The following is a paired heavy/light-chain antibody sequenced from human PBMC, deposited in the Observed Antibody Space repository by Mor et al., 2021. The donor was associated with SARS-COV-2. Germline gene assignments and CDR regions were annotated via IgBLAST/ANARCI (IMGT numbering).Light chain of an antibody. V-gene: IGKV3-11*01. CDR2: DAS. J-gene: IGKJ2*01. CDR1: QSVSSY. CDR3: QQRSNWMYT. Sequence: EIVLTQSPATLSLSPGERATLSCRASQSVSSYLAWYQQKPGQAPRLLIYDASNRATGIPARFSGSGSGTDFTLTISSLEPEDFAVYYCQQRSNWMYTFGQGTKLEIK.
Heavy chain of an antibody. CDR3: ASANDYYDSSGYYYARIDY. J-gene: IGHJ4*02. Sequence: QVQLQQSGPGLVKPSQTLSLTCAISGDSVSSNSAAWNWIRQSPSRGLEWLGRTYYRSKWYNDYAVSVKSRITINPDTSKNQFSLQLNSVTPEDTAVYYCASANDYYDSSGYYYARIDYWGQGTLVTVSS. CDR2: TYYRSKWYN. CDR1: GDSVSSNSAA. V-gene: IGHV6-1*01. D-gene: IGHD3-22*01.